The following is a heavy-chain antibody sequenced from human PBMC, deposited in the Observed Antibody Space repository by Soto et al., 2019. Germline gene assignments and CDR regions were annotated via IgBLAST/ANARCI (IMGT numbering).Heavy chain of an antibody. CDR3: ARDPLYCTNGVCSPWTRYYYYYGMDV. Sequence: ASVKVSCKASGYTFTSYGISWVRQAPGQGLEWMGWISAYNGNTNYAQKLQGRVTMTTDTSTSTAYTELRSLRSDDTAVYYCARDPLYCTNGVCSPWTRYYYYYGMDVWGQGTTVTVSS. J-gene: IGHJ6*02. D-gene: IGHD2-8*01. V-gene: IGHV1-18*01. CDR1: GYTFTSYG. CDR2: ISAYNGNT.